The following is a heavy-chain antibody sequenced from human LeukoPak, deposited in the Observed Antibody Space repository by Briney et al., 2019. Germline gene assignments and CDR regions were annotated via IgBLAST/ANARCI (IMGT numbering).Heavy chain of an antibody. Sequence: ASVKVSCKASGYTFTSYYMHWVRQAPGQGLEWMGIINPSGGSTSYAQKFQGRVTMTRDTSTSTVYMELSSLKASDTAMYYCARGEKGYSSGWSLRWVYWGQGTLVTVSS. D-gene: IGHD6-19*01. J-gene: IGHJ4*02. V-gene: IGHV1-46*01. CDR3: ARGEKGYSSGWSLRWVY. CDR2: INPSGGST. CDR1: GYTFTSYY.